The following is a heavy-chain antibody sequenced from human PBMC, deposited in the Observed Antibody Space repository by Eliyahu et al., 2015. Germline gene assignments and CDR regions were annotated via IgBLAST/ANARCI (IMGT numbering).Heavy chain of an antibody. V-gene: IGHV3-9*01. D-gene: IGHD6-19*01. CDR1: GFXFDDYA. J-gene: IGHJ4*02. CDR3: AKSEQWLPLYFDY. CDR2: ISWNSGSI. Sequence: VQLVESGGGLVQPGXSLXLSXAAXGFXFDDYAMHWXRPAPGKGLEWXSGISWNSGSIGYADSVKGRFTISRDNAKNSLYLQMNSLRAEDTALYYCAKSEQWLPLYFDYWGQGTLVTVSS.